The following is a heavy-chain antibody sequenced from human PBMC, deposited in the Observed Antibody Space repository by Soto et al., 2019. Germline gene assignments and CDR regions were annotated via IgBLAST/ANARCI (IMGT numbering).Heavy chain of an antibody. CDR1: GGTFSSYA. Sequence: QVQLVQSGAEVKKPGSSVKVSCKASGGTFSSYAISWVRQAPGQGLEWMGGIIPIFGTANYAQQFQGRVTITADESTSTAYMELSSLRSEDTAVYYCARAGREAGGLVYGMDVWGQGTTVTVSS. J-gene: IGHJ6*02. D-gene: IGHD3-16*01. CDR3: ARAGREAGGLVYGMDV. V-gene: IGHV1-69*01. CDR2: IIPIFGTA.